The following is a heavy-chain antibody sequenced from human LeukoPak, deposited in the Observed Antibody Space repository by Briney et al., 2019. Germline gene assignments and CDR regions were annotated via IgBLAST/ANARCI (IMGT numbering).Heavy chain of an antibody. J-gene: IGHJ5*02. CDR1: GGSFSGYY. CDR2: IHHSRST. CDR3: ASYGSGSYRFDP. D-gene: IGHD3-10*01. V-gene: IGHV4-34*09. Sequence: SETLSLTCAVYGGSFSGYYWSWIRQHPGKGLEWIGYIHHSRSTYYNPSLKSRVIISVDTSKNQFSLKLNSVTAADTAVYYCASYGSGSYRFDPWGQGTLVTVSS.